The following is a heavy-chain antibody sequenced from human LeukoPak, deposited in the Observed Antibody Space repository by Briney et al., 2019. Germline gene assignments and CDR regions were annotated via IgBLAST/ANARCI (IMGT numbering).Heavy chain of an antibody. Sequence: ASVKVSCKASGGTFSSYAISWVRQAPGQGLEWMGRINPNTGGTDYAQKFQGRVTTTRDTSISTAYMDLSRLRSDDTAVYYCARDYCSSTSCLFDYWGQGTLVTVSS. J-gene: IGHJ4*02. CDR2: INPNTGGT. D-gene: IGHD2-2*01. V-gene: IGHV1-2*06. CDR1: GGTFSSYA. CDR3: ARDYCSSTSCLFDY.